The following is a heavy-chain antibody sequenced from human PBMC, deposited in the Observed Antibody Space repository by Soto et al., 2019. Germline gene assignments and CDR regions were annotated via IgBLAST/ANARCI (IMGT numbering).Heavy chain of an antibody. Sequence: PGGSLRLSCVGSGFTFSSFEMNWVRQTPGKWLEWLSYIGRSGETIYYADSVKGRFTISRDNAKSSLFLQMNGLRDEDTGIYYCARDSRGGAARRPAFYYWGRGXLVTVYS. CDR2: IGRSGETI. J-gene: IGHJ4*02. CDR1: GFTFSSFE. CDR3: ARDSRGGAARRPAFYY. D-gene: IGHD6-6*01. V-gene: IGHV3-48*03.